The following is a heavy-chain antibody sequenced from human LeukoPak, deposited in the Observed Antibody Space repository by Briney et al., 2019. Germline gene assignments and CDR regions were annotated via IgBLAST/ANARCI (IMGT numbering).Heavy chain of an antibody. V-gene: IGHV3-30*03. Sequence: PGGSLRLSCAASGFTFSSYGMHWVRQAPGKGLEWVAVISYDGSNKYYADSVKGRFTISRDNSKNTLYLQMNSLRAEDTAVYYCAANNYYYYMDVWGKGTTVTVSS. J-gene: IGHJ6*03. CDR1: GFTFSSYG. CDR2: ISYDGSNK. CDR3: AANNYYYYMDV.